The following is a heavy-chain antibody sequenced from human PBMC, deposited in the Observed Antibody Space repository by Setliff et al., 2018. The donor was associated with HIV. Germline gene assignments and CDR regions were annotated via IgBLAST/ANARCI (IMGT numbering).Heavy chain of an antibody. CDR3: ARSPIDPPPYWWFDP. V-gene: IGHV4-31*03. Sequence: ASETLSLTCTVSGGSITSDGSFWTWIRQHPGKGLEWIGYMSYSGSTYYNPSLKSRVTITDNTSKNLFSLKLSSVTAADTAVYYCARSPIDPPPYWWFDPWGQGTLVTGSS. D-gene: IGHD2-15*01. J-gene: IGHJ5*02. CDR2: MSYSGST. CDR1: GGSITSDGSF.